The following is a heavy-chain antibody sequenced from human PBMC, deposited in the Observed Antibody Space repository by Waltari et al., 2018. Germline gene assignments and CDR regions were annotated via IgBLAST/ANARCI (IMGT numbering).Heavy chain of an antibody. CDR2: INPSGGST. CDR3: ARKPGSRAAGGAFDI. Sequence: QVQLVQSGAEVKKPGASVKVSCKASGYTFTSYYMHWVRQAPGQGLEWMGIINPSGGSTSYAQKFQGRVTITRDTSTSTVYMELSSLRSEDTAVYYCARKPGSRAAGGAFDIWGQGTMVTVSS. J-gene: IGHJ3*02. V-gene: IGHV1-46*01. D-gene: IGHD3-10*01. CDR1: GYTFTSYY.